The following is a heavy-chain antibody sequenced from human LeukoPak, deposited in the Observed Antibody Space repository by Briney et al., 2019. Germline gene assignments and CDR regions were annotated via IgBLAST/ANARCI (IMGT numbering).Heavy chain of an antibody. Sequence: PGRSLRLSCAASGFTFSSYAMHWVRQAPGKGLEWVAVISYDGSNKYYADSVKGRFAISRDNSKNTLYLQMNSLRAEDTAVYYCAREAGYTSSWYHMFDYWGQGTLVTVSS. D-gene: IGHD6-13*01. CDR1: GFTFSSYA. J-gene: IGHJ4*02. CDR2: ISYDGSNK. V-gene: IGHV3-30*09. CDR3: AREAGYTSSWYHMFDY.